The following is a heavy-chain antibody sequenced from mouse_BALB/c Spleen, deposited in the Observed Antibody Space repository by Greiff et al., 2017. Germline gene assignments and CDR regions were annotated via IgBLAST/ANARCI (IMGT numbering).Heavy chain of an antibody. Sequence: QVQLQQSGAELVRPGSSVKISCKASGYAFSSYWMNWVKQRPGQGLEWIGQIYPGDGDTNYNGKFKGKATLTADKSSSTAYMQLSSLTSEDSAVYFCARERTVVGRGYAMDYWGQGTSVTVSS. V-gene: IGHV1-80*01. D-gene: IGHD1-1*01. CDR2: IYPGDGDT. CDR3: ARERTVVGRGYAMDY. CDR1: GYAFSSYW. J-gene: IGHJ4*01.